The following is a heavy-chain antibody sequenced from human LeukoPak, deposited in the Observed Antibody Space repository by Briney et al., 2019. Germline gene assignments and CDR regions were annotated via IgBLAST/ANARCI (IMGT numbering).Heavy chain of an antibody. V-gene: IGHV1-2*04. CDR1: GYTFTGYY. Sequence: GASVKVSCKASGYTFTGYYMHWVRQAPGQGLEWMGWINPNSGGTNYAQKFQGWVTMTRDTSISTAYMELSRLRSDDTAVYYCARVRGLVSANWFDPWGQGTLVTVSS. J-gene: IGHJ5*02. CDR3: ARVRGLVSANWFDP. D-gene: IGHD3-22*01. CDR2: INPNSGGT.